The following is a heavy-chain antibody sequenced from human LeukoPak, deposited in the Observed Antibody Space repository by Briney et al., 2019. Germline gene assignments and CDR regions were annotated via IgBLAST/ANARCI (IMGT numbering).Heavy chain of an antibody. J-gene: IGHJ4*02. CDR3: ARGGSLGY. CDR2: ISSSGSAI. V-gene: IGHV3-48*03. Sequence: PGGSLRLSCAASGFTFSSYEMNWVRQAPGEGLEWVSKISSSGSAIYYADSVKGRFTISRDTDKSSLYLQMNSLRVEDTAIYYCARGGSLGYWGQGTLVTVSS. CDR1: GFTFSSYE. D-gene: IGHD6-19*01.